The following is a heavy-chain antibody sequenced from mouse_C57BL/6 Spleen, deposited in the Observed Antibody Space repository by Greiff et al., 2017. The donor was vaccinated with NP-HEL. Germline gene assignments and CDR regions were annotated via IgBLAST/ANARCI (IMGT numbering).Heavy chain of an antibody. V-gene: IGHV1-4*01. CDR1: GYTFTSYT. Sequence: VKLMESGAELARPGASVKMSCKASGYTFTSYTMHWVKQRPGQGLEWIGYINPSSGYTKYNQKFKDKATLTADKSSSTAYMQLSSLTSEDSAVYYCARSYDYDGYFDYWGQGTTLTVSS. J-gene: IGHJ2*01. CDR2: INPSSGYT. CDR3: ARSYDYDGYFDY. D-gene: IGHD2-4*01.